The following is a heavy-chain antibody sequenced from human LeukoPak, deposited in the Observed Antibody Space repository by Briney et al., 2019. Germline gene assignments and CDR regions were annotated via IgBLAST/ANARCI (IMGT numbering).Heavy chain of an antibody. V-gene: IGHV1-18*01. CDR2: ISAYNVNT. CDR3: ARVYSSSWYHYYYGVDV. J-gene: IGHJ6*02. Sequence: ASVKVSCKASGYTFTSYGISWVRQAPGQGLEWMGWISAYNVNTNYAQKLQGRVTMTTDTSTSTAYMELRSLRSDDTAVYYCARVYSSSWYHYYYGVDVWGQGTTVTVSS. D-gene: IGHD6-13*01. CDR1: GYTFTSYG.